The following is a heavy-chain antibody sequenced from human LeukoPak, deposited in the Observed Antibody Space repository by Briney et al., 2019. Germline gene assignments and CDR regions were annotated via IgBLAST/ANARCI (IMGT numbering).Heavy chain of an antibody. CDR1: GFTFSSYA. CDR3: AKDLFYSSGYFSQDY. CDR2: ISGSGGST. Sequence: GGSLRLSCAASGFTFSSYAMSWVRQAPGKGLEWVSAISGSGGSTYYADTVKGRFTISRDNSKNTLYLQMNSLRAEDTAVYYCAKDLFYSSGYFSQDYWGQGTLVTVSS. V-gene: IGHV3-23*01. D-gene: IGHD3-22*01. J-gene: IGHJ4*02.